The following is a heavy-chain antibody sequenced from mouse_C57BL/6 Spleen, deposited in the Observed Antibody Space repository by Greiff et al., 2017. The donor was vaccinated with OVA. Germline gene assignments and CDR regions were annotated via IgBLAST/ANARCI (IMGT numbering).Heavy chain of an antibody. D-gene: IGHD4-1*01. CDR1: GYSFTDYN. V-gene: IGHV1-39*01. CDR2: INPNYGTT. CDR3: ASQLTGTGRHFDY. Sequence: VQLQQSGPELVKPGASVKISCKASGYSFTDYNMNWVKQSNGKSLEWIGVINPNYGTTSYNQKFKGKATWTVDQSSSTAYMQLNSLTSEDSAVYYCASQLTGTGRHFDYWGKGTTLTVSS. J-gene: IGHJ2*01.